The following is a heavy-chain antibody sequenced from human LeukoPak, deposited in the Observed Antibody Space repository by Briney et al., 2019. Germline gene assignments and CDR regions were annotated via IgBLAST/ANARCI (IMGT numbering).Heavy chain of an antibody. Sequence: ASVKVSCKASGGTFSSYAISWVRQAPGQGLEWMGGIIPIFGTANYAQKFQGRVTMTRDTSISTAYMELSRLRSDDTAVYYCARDRVGATFDYWGQGTLVTVSS. CDR3: ARDRVGATFDY. D-gene: IGHD1-26*01. CDR1: GGTFSSYA. V-gene: IGHV1-69*05. J-gene: IGHJ4*02. CDR2: IIPIFGTA.